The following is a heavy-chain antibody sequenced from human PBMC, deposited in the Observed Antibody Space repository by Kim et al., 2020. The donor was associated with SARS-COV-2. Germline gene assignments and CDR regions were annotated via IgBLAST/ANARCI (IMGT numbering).Heavy chain of an antibody. V-gene: IGHV3-23*01. D-gene: IGHD3-3*01. CDR3: AIVASKLRFLNFEY. Sequence: YADAVNGRFTSSRDNSKNTLYLQLNSLRAEDTAVYYCAIVASKLRFLNFEYWGQGTLVTVSP. J-gene: IGHJ4*02.